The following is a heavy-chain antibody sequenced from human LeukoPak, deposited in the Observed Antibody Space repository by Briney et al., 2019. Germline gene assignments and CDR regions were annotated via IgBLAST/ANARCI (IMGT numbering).Heavy chain of an antibody. Sequence: GASVKVSCKASGYTFTSCYMHWVRQAPGQGLEWMGIINPSGGSTSYAQKFQGRVTMTRDMSTSTVYMELSRLRSDDTAVYYRARDNYYDSSGYLENWFDPWGQGTLVTVSS. CDR3: ARDNYYDSSGYLENWFDP. V-gene: IGHV1-46*01. CDR1: GYTFTSCY. J-gene: IGHJ5*02. D-gene: IGHD3-22*01. CDR2: INPSGGST.